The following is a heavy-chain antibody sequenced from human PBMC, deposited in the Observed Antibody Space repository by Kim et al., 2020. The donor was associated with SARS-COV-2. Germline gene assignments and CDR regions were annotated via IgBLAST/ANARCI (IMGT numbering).Heavy chain of an antibody. Sequence: SETLSLTCTVSGGSISSYYWSWIRQPPGKGLEWIGYIYYSGSTNYNPSLKSRVTISVDTSKNQFSLKLSSVTAADTAVYYCAREGGHGFDYWGQGTLVTVSS. CDR2: IYYSGST. CDR3: AREGGHGFDY. J-gene: IGHJ4*02. V-gene: IGHV4-59*01. CDR1: GGSISSYY.